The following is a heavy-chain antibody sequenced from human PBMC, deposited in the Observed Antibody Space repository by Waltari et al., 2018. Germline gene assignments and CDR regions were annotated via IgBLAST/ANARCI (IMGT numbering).Heavy chain of an antibody. CDR3: ASEIKRGGAFDI. Sequence: QVQLVQSGAEVKKPGSSVKVSCKASGGTFSSYAISWVRQAPGQGLEWMGGISPILGIANYAQKFQGRVTITADKSTSTAYMELSSLRSEDTAVYYCASEIKRGGAFDIWGQGTMVTVSS. D-gene: IGHD3-10*01. V-gene: IGHV1-69*10. CDR1: GGTFSSYA. CDR2: ISPILGIA. J-gene: IGHJ3*02.